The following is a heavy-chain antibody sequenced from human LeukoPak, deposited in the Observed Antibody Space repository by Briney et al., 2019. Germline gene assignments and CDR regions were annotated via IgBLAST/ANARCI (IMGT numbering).Heavy chain of an antibody. D-gene: IGHD2-2*01. J-gene: IGHJ5*02. CDR2: IYHSGST. CDR1: GYSISSGYY. CDR3: ARHYGWPVVPAAKRFDP. V-gene: IGHV4-38-2*01. Sequence: SETLSLTCAVSGYSISSGYYWGWIRQPPGKGLEWIGSIYHSGSTYYNPSLKSRVTISVDTSKNQFSLKLSSVTAADTAVYYCARHYGWPVVPAAKRFDPWGQGTLVTVSS.